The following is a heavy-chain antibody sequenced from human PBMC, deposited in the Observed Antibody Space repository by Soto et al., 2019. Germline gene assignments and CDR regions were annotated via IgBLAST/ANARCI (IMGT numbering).Heavy chain of an antibody. D-gene: IGHD3-10*01. CDR2: ISGSGGST. J-gene: IGHJ4*02. Sequence: GGSLRLSCAASGFTFSSYAMSWVRQAPGKGLEWVSAISGSGGSTYYADSVKGRFTISRDNSKNTLYLQMNSLRAEDTAVYYCANAINGSGSYYNALDYWGQGTLVTVSS. CDR1: GFTFSSYA. V-gene: IGHV3-23*01. CDR3: ANAINGSGSYYNALDY.